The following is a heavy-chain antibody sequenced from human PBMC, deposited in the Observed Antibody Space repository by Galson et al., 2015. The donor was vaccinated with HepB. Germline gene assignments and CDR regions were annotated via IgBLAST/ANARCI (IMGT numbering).Heavy chain of an antibody. V-gene: IGHV1-18*01. CDR1: GYTFTSYG. J-gene: IGHJ3*02. CDR2: ISAYNGNT. D-gene: IGHD6-13*01. CDR3: ARGWGIAAAGTGAFDI. Sequence: GYTFTSYGISWVRQAPGQGLEWMGWISAYNGNTNYAQKLQGRVTMTTDTSTSTAYMELRSLRSDDTAVYYCARGWGIAAAGTGAFDIWGQGTMVTVSS.